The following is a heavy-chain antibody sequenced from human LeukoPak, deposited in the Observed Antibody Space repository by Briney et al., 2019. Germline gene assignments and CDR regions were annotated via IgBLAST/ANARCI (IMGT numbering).Heavy chain of an antibody. J-gene: IGHJ4*02. V-gene: IGHV3-15*01. D-gene: IGHD2-21*01. CDR2: IRSKSDGGAI. Sequence: PGGSLRLSCVTSGFTFSNAWMSWVRQAPGKGLEYVGQIRSKSDGGAIHYAAPVRGRFIISRDDSRNTMYLQMNSLKADDTGLYYCSTHGCDATTCPDYWGQGTPVTVSS. CDR1: GFTFSNAW. CDR3: STHGCDATTCPDY.